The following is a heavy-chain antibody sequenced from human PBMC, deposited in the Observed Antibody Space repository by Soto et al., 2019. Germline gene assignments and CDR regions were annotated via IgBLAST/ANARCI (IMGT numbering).Heavy chain of an antibody. CDR3: ARDFQLLLGGYYYYGMDV. V-gene: IGHV3-21*01. Sequence: PGGSLRLSCAASGFTFSSYSMNWVRQAPGKGLEWVSSISSSSSYIYYADSVKGRFTISRDNAKNSLYLQMNSLRAEDTAVYYCARDFQLLLGGYYYYGMDVWGQGTTVTVSS. CDR2: ISSSSSYI. J-gene: IGHJ6*02. D-gene: IGHD2-2*01. CDR1: GFTFSSYS.